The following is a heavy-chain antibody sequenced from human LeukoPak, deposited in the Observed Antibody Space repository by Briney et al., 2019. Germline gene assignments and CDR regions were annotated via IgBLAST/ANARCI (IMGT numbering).Heavy chain of an antibody. CDR2: IDSTDTI. J-gene: IGHJ4*02. D-gene: IGHD3-22*01. V-gene: IGHV3-48*03. Sequence: GGSLRLSCAASGFTFSSYEMNWVRQAPGRGLQWISHIDSTDTIHYADSVKGRFTISRDNAKNSLYLQMNSLRAEDTAVYYCARSSGSYRPMGYWGQGTLVTVSS. CDR1: GFTFSSYE. CDR3: ARSSGSYRPMGY.